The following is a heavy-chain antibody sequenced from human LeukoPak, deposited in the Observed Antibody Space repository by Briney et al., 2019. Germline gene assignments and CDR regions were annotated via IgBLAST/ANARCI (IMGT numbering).Heavy chain of an antibody. J-gene: IGHJ4*02. Sequence: HSGGSLILSCAASGFIFSSYAMSWVRQAPGKGLEWVSSITSSGNRYYADSVKGRFTISRDNSKNTVYMQMTSLRAEDTAVYYCAKGDYGDCYWGQGTLVTVSS. V-gene: IGHV3-23*01. CDR2: ITSSGNR. D-gene: IGHD4-17*01. CDR3: AKGDYGDCY. CDR1: GFIFSSYA.